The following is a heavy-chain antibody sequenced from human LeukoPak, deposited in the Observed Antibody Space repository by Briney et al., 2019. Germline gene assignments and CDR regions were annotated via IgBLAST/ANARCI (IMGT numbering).Heavy chain of an antibody. CDR1: GGSFSGYY. J-gene: IGHJ4*02. V-gene: IGHV4-39*01. D-gene: IGHD6-19*01. CDR3: ARHGGPLSIAVAGNFDY. Sequence: SETLSLTCAVYGGSFSGYYWGWIRQPPGKGLEWIGSFFYGGSTYYNPSLKSRVTISVDTSKNQFSLTLSSMTAVDTAVYYCARHGGPLSIAVAGNFDYWGQGTLVTVSS. CDR2: FFYGGST.